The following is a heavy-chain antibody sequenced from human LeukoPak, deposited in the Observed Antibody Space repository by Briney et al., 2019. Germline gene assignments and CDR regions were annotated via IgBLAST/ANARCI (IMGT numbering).Heavy chain of an antibody. CDR2: INPNSGGT. CDR3: ARDYYGSGTRGAFDI. J-gene: IGHJ3*02. D-gene: IGHD3-10*01. Sequence: ASVKVSCKASGYTFTGYYMHWVRQAPGQGLEWMGWINPNSGGTNYAQKFQGWVTMTRDTSISTAYMELSRLRSDDTAVYYCARDYYGSGTRGAFDIWGQGTMVTVSS. V-gene: IGHV1-2*04. CDR1: GYTFTGYY.